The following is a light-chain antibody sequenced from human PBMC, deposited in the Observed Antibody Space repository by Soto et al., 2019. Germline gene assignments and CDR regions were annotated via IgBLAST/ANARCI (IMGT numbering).Light chain of an antibody. V-gene: IGKV1-5*01. CDR3: QQYNSYSGFT. Sequence: DIQMTQSPFTLSASVGDRVTITCRASQTISSWLAWYQQIPGKAPKLLIYDASNLESGVPSRFSGSGSGTEFTLTISSLQPDDFATYYCQQYNSYSGFTFGPGTKVDIK. J-gene: IGKJ3*01. CDR1: QTISSW. CDR2: DAS.